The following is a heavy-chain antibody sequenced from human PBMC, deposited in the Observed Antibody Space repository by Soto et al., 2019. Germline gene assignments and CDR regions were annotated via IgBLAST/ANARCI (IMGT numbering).Heavy chain of an antibody. V-gene: IGHV1-18*01. CDR2: ISAYNGNR. J-gene: IGHJ6*03. CDR1: GYSFTNYG. D-gene: IGHD6-19*01. CDR3: ARDRGVAPPVAGNTHYYYYMVV. Sequence: QDQLVQPGVEVKKPGASVKVSCKASGYSFTNYGMTWVRQAPGQGCVWMGWISAYNGNRNYAQKFQGRVNKTTKASTSTAYLELRSLRSDDTAMYYCARDRGVAPPVAGNTHYYYYMVVWGKGTTVTVSS.